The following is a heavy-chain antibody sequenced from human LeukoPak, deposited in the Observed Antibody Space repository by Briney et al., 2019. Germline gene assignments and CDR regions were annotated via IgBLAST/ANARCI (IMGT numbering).Heavy chain of an antibody. Sequence: SETLSLTCAVYGGSFSGYYWSWIRQPPGKGLEWIGRIYTSGSTNYNPSLKSRVTMSVDTSKNQFSLKLSSVTAADTAVYYCARDRIEGWFDPWGQGTLDTVSS. CDR1: GGSFSGYY. CDR2: IYTSGST. D-gene: IGHD3-3*02. CDR3: ARDRIEGWFDP. J-gene: IGHJ5*02. V-gene: IGHV4-59*10.